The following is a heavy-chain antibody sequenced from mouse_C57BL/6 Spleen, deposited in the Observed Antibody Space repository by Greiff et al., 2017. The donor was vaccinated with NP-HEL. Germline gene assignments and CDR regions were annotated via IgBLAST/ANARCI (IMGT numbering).Heavy chain of an antibody. V-gene: IGHV1-61*01. D-gene: IGHD1-1*01. CDR1: GYTFTSYW. Sequence: QVQLQQPGAELVRPGSSVKLSCKASGYTFTSYWMDWVKQRPGQGLEWIGNIYPSDSETHYNQKFKDKATLTVDKSSSTAYMQLSSLTSEDSAVYYCARHYGSGDYWGQGTTLTVSS. CDR3: ARHYGSGDY. CDR2: IYPSDSET. J-gene: IGHJ2*01.